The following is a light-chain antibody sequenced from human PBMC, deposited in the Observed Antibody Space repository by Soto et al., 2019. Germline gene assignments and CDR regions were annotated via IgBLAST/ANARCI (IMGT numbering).Light chain of an antibody. CDR3: QVWDSSSDHVV. Sequence: YELTQPPSVSVAPGQTARITCGGNNIGSKSVHWYQQKPGQAPVLVVYDESDRPSGIPERFSGSNSGNTATLTISRVEAGDEADYYCQVWDSSSDHVVFGGGTKLTVL. CDR2: DES. V-gene: IGLV3-21*02. J-gene: IGLJ2*01. CDR1: NIGSKS.